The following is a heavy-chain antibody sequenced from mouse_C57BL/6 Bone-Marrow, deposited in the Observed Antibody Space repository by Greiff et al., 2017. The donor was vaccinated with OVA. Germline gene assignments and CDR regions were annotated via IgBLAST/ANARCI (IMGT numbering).Heavy chain of an antibody. J-gene: IGHJ4*01. CDR3: ARHRWLLRAMDY. D-gene: IGHD2-3*01. V-gene: IGHV5-9*01. CDR2: ISGGGGNT. CDR1: GFTFSSYT. Sequence: EVQLVESGGGLVKPGGSLKLSCAASGFTFSSYTMSWVRQTPEKRLEWVATISGGGGNTYYPDSVKGRFTISRDNAKNTLYLQMSSLRSEDTALYYCARHRWLLRAMDYWGQGTSVTVSS.